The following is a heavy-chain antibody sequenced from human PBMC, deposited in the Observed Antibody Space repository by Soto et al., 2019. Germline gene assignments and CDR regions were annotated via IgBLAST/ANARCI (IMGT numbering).Heavy chain of an antibody. J-gene: IGHJ4*02. CDR2: IKSKTDGGTT. Sequence: EVQLVESGGGLVKPGGSLRLSCAASGFTFSNAWMSWVRQAPGKGLEWVGRIKSKTDGGTTDYAAPVKGRFTISRDDSKNTLYLQMNSLKTEDTAVYYCTTYYIVVVVAATPADCWGQGTLVTVSS. CDR1: GFTFSNAW. CDR3: TTYYIVVVVAATPADC. D-gene: IGHD2-15*01. V-gene: IGHV3-15*01.